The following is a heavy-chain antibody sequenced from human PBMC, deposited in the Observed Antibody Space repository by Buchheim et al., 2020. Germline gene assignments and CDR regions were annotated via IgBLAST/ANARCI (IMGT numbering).Heavy chain of an antibody. CDR2: ISSSSSTI. CDR1: GFTFSSYS. D-gene: IGHD2-2*01. CDR3: ARDAVVVPANAHGLDY. J-gene: IGHJ4*02. V-gene: IGHV3-48*04. Sequence: EVQLVESGGGLVQPGGSLRLSCAASGFTFSSYSMNWVRQAPGKGLEWVSYISSSSSTIYYADSVKGRFTISRDNDKNSLYLQMNSLRAEDTAVYYCARDAVVVPANAHGLDYWGQGTL.